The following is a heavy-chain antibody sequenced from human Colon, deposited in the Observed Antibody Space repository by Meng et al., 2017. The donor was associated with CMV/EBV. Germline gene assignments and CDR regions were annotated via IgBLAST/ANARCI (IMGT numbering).Heavy chain of an antibody. CDR2: MDPTTGRT. D-gene: IGHD3-16*01. V-gene: IGHV1-2*02. Sequence: QVRLVQSGAEVGMAGASVKVSCKASGYSFTGYYIHWVRQAPGQGLEWMGWMDPTTGRTDYAQKFQGTVTMTRDTSISTAYLELSRLTSDDTAVYYCASHSSYVWGSHHWGQGTLVTVSS. CDR3: ASHSSYVWGSHH. J-gene: IGHJ1*01. CDR1: GYSFTGYY.